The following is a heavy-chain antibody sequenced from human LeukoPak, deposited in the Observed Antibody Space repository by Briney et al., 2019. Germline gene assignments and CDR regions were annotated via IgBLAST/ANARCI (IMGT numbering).Heavy chain of an antibody. V-gene: IGHV4-31*03. CDR3: ARGAGKSLVAVAGSGWYDP. J-gene: IGHJ5*02. CDR1: GGSIISGGYY. CDR2: TYYSGST. D-gene: IGHD6-19*01. Sequence: SETLSLTCTVSGGSIISGGYYWTWIRQQPGKGLEWIGYTYYSGSTYYKPSLKSRVTISVDTSKNQFSLKLTSVTAADTAVYYCARGAGKSLVAVAGSGWYDPWGQGTLVTVSS.